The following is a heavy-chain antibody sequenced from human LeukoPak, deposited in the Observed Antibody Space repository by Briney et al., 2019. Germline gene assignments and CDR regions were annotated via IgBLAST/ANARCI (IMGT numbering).Heavy chain of an antibody. J-gene: IGHJ4*02. D-gene: IGHD2-15*01. CDR1: GFTFSSYW. CDR2: INGDGSTT. Sequence: PGGSLRLSCAASGFTFSSYWMHWVRQAPGKGLVWVSHINGDGSTTSYADSVKGRFTISRDNTRNSVFLQMNDLKAEDTAVYYCARIRTSSGASHYYFDYWGQGSLVTVSS. CDR3: ARIRTSSGASHYYFDY. V-gene: IGHV3-74*01.